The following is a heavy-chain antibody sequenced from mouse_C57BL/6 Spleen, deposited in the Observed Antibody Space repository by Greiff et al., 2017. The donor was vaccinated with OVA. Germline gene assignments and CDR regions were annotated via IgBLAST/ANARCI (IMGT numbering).Heavy chain of an antibody. V-gene: IGHV1-55*01. CDR2: FYPGSGST. CDR1: GYTFTSYW. J-gene: IGHJ2*01. CDR3: ARLAVVAPCDY. Sequence: QVQLQQPGAELVKPGASVKMSCKASGYTFTSYWITWVKQRPGQGLEWIGVFYPGSGSTNYNEKFKSKATLTVYTSSSTAYMQLSSLTSEAAAVYYCARLAVVAPCDYWGQGTTLTVSS. D-gene: IGHD1-1*01.